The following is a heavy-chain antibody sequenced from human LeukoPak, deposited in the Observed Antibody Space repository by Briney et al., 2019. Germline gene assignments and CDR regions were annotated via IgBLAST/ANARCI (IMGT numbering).Heavy chain of an antibody. V-gene: IGHV3-74*01. CDR3: VRALAGPDDY. J-gene: IGHJ4*02. CDR1: GFTFSRSS. Sequence: GGSLILSCAASGFTFSRSSMHWVRQAPGKGLVWVSRSNNDGSTTNYADSVKGRFTISRDNAKNTLYLQMNSLRGEDTAVYYCVRALAGPDDYWGKGNVVSVSS. CDR2: SNNDGSTT.